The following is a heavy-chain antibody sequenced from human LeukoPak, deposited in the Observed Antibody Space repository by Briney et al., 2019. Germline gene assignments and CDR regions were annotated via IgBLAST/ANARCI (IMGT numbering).Heavy chain of an antibody. CDR3: ARDRSEGSSWFGFDY. CDR1: GYTFTGYY. J-gene: IGHJ4*02. V-gene: IGHV1-2*02. CDR2: INPNSGGT. D-gene: IGHD6-13*01. Sequence: GASVKVSCKASGYTFTGYYMHWVRQAPGQGLEWMGWINPNSGGTNYAQKFQGRVTMTRDTSISTAYMELSRLRSDDTAVYYCARDRSEGSSWFGFDYWGQGTLVTVSS.